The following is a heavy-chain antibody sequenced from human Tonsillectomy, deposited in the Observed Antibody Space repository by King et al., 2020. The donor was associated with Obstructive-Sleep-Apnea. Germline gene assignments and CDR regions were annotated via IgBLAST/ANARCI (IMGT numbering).Heavy chain of an antibody. CDR1: GFTFSRYA. CDR2: MSGSGGST. V-gene: IGHV3-23*04. Sequence: VQLVESGGGLVQPGGSLRFSCAASGFTFSRYAMSWVRQAPGKGLEWVSGMSGSGGSTYYADSVKGRFTISRDNSKNTLYLQMNSLRAEDTAVYYCAKDPSAMVTSHGYFDYWGQGTLVNVSS. D-gene: IGHD5-18*01. CDR3: AKDPSAMVTSHGYFDY. J-gene: IGHJ4*02.